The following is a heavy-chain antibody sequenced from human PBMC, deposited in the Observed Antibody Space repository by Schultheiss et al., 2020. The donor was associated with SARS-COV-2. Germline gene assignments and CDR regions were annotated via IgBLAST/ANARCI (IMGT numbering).Heavy chain of an antibody. CDR1: GFTFSSYA. CDR2: ISSNGGST. D-gene: IGHD2-8*01. V-gene: IGHV3-64*01. J-gene: IGHJ4*02. CDR3: ARDSENGQDY. Sequence: GGSLRLSCAASGFTFSSYAMHWVRQAPGKGLEYVSAISSNGGSTYYANSVKGRFTISRDNSKNTLYLQMNSLRAEDTAVYYCARDSENGQDYWGQGTLVTVSS.